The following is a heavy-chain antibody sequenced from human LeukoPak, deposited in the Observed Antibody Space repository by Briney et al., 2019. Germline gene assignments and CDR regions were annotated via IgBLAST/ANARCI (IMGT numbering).Heavy chain of an antibody. J-gene: IGHJ4*02. V-gene: IGHV1-2*02. CDR1: GYTFTGYY. Sequence: GASVEVSCKASGYTFTGYYMHWVRQAPGQGLEWMGWINPNSGGTNYAQKFQGRVTMTRDTSISTAYMELSRLRSDDTAVYYCARHDYGDYVGYFDPWGQGTLVTVSS. D-gene: IGHD4-17*01. CDR2: INPNSGGT. CDR3: ARHDYGDYVGYFDP.